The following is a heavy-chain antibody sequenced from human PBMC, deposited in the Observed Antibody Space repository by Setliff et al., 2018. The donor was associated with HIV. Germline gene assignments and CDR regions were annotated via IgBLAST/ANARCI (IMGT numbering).Heavy chain of an antibody. V-gene: IGHV4-4*08. J-gene: IGHJ5*02. CDR2: IYTTGST. D-gene: IGHD1-26*01. CDR3: ARSTVGAGTSFP. CDR1: GGSMSTHY. Sequence: SETLSLTCTVSGGSMSTHYWSWIRQTPGKGLEWIGHIYTTGSTHYNPSLRSRVTISVDTSKNQFSLRLTSVTAADTAIYYCARSTVGAGTSFPWGRGILVTVSS.